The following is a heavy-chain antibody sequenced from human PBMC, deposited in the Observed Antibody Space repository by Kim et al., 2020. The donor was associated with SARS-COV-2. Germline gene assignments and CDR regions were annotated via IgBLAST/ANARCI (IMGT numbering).Heavy chain of an antibody. CDR3: ARGHAADY. CDR2: TYYSGSA. D-gene: IGHD6-13*01. Sequence: SETLSLTCTVSGDSISSSSYYWGWIRQPPGKGLEWIGSTYYSGSAYYNPSLKSRVTISVDTSKNQFSLKLSSVTAADTAVYYCARGHAADYWGQGTLVTV. V-gene: IGHV4-39*01. J-gene: IGHJ4*02. CDR1: GDSISSSSYY.